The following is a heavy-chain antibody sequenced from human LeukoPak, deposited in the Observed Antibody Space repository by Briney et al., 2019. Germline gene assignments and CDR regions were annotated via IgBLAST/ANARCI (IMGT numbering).Heavy chain of an antibody. CDR3: ARVFGYCSGGSCIENFDY. CDR1: GGSISSGGYY. J-gene: IGHJ4*02. Sequence: SETLSLTCTVSGGSISSGGYYWSWIRQHPGKGLEWTGYIYYSGSTYYNASLKSRVTISVDTSKNQFSLKLSSVTAADTAVYYCARVFGYCSGGSCIENFDYWGQGTLVTVSS. CDR2: IYYSGST. D-gene: IGHD2-15*01. V-gene: IGHV4-31*03.